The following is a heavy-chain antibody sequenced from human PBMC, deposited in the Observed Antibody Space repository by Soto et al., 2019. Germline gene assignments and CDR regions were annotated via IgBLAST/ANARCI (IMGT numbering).Heavy chain of an antibody. Sequence: QLQLQESGPGLVTPSQTLSLACTVSGGSFSSGGYYWSWIRQLPGKGLEWIGYIYYSGSTYYNPSLTIRFTISLDTSKNQFSLKLSSVTAADTAVYYCARATSFSGHHGYWGQGTLVTVSS. J-gene: IGHJ4*02. CDR2: IYYSGST. V-gene: IGHV4-31*03. D-gene: IGHD2-8*02. CDR1: GGSFSSGGYY. CDR3: ARATSFSGHHGY.